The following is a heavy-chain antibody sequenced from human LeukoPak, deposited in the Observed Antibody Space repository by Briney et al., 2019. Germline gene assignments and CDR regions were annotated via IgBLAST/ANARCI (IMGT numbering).Heavy chain of an antibody. CDR1: GYTFTAYY. V-gene: IGHV1-2*06. Sequence: VASVKVSCKASGYTFTAYYIHWVRQAPGQGLEWMGRIDPNSGDTKYAQKFQDRVTMTRDTSMNTAYMEISSLRYDDTAVYYCGRGIQSFDPWGQGTLVTVSS. CDR3: GRGIQSFDP. J-gene: IGHJ5*02. CDR2: IDPNSGDT.